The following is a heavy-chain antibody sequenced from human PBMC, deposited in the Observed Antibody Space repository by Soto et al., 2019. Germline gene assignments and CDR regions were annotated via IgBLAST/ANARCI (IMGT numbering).Heavy chain of an antibody. J-gene: IGHJ1*01. D-gene: IGHD2-15*01. CDR2: ISHDGNAK. CDR1: GFTFSTAV. Sequence: QVQLVESGGGVVQPGTSLRLSCVVSGFTFSTAVMHWVRQAPGKGLEWVAAISHDGNAKHYPDSVKDRFTISRENSKNTLSLQMDSLRPEDTAVYYCAREDCSSGRAGTFHHWGQGTLVTVAS. CDR3: AREDCSSGRAGTFHH. V-gene: IGHV3-30-3*01.